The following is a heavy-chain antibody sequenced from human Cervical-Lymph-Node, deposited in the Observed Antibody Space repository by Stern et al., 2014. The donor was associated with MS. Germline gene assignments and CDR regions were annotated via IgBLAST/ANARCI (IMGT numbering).Heavy chain of an antibody. J-gene: IGHJ4*02. CDR3: AHSRVKYCRGGACYSSLFDY. D-gene: IGHD2-21*02. V-gene: IGHV2-5*02. CDR2: IYWDADK. CDR1: GFSLTTAGVG. Sequence: QITLKESGPTLVKPTQTVTLTCTLSGFSLTTAGVGVGWIRQPPGKALEWLALIYWDADKLYSPSLKNRLTITKDTSKNQVVLTMTNVDPVDTATYYCAHSRVKYCRGGACYSSLFDYWGQGTLVSVSS.